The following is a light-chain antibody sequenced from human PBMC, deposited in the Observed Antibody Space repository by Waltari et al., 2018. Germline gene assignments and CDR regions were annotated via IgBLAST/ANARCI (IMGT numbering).Light chain of an antibody. J-gene: IGKJ2*01. Sequence: IVMTQSPATLSVSQGERATLSCRASQSIGSNLAWYQHKPGQAPRLLIHGASTRATGIPARFSGSGSGTEFTLTISSMQSEDFAVYYCQQYNNWPPYTFGQGTKLEIK. CDR1: QSIGSN. CDR3: QQYNNWPPYT. CDR2: GAS. V-gene: IGKV3-15*01.